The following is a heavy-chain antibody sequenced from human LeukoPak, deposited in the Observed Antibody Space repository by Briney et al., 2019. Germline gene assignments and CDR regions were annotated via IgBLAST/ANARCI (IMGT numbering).Heavy chain of an antibody. CDR2: IYSGGDT. J-gene: IGHJ6*02. Sequence: PGGSLRLSCVASGLTVTSNYMSWVRQAPGKGLQWVSDIYSGGDTFYADSVKGRFTISRDNSKNSLYLQMNSLRTEDTALYYCAKPPEWFGESDVWGQGTTVTVSS. CDR1: GLTVTSNY. D-gene: IGHD3-10*01. CDR3: AKPPEWFGESDV. V-gene: IGHV3-53*05.